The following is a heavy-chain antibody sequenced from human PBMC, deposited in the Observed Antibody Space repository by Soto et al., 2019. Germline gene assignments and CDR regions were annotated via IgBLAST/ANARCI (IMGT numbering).Heavy chain of an antibody. J-gene: IGHJ4*02. CDR3: VRVFDTYYFDL. Sequence: SETLSLTCAVSGGSIISCGYSWNWIRQPPGKGLEWIGYIYHSGSTYYNPSLKSRVTISVDRSKNQFSLKLSSVTAADTAVYYCVRVFDTYYFDLWGQGNMVSVSS. D-gene: IGHD3-9*01. V-gene: IGHV4-30-2*01. CDR2: IYHSGST. CDR1: GGSIISCGYS.